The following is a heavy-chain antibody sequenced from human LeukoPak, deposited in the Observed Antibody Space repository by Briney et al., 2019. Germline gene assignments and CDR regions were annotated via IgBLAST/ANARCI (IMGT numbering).Heavy chain of an antibody. CDR1: VYTFTGYY. D-gene: IGHD2-15*01. CDR3: ARERTLTSCYDY. J-gene: IGHJ4*02. V-gene: IGHV1-2*02. Sequence: VASVKVSCKASVYTFTGYYMHVVRQAPGQGLEWMGWINPNSGGTNYAQKFQGRVTMTRDTSISTAYMELSRLRSDDTAVYYCARERTLTSCYDYWGQGTLVTVSS. CDR2: INPNSGGT.